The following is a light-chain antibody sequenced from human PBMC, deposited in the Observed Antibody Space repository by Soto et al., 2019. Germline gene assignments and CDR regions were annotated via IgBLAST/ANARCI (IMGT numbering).Light chain of an antibody. J-gene: IGKJ1*01. CDR1: QGISTY. CDR2: KAS. V-gene: IGKV1-5*03. CDR3: QKYNDYSMWT. Sequence: DIQMTQSPSSLSASVGDRVTITCRASQGISTYLNWYQQKPGKAPNLLIYKASSLENGVPSRFSGSGSGTEFTLTISSLQPDDFATYYCQKYNDYSMWTFGPGTKVEIK.